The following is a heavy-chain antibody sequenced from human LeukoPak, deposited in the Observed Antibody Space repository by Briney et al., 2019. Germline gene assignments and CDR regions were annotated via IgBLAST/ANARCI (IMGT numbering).Heavy chain of an antibody. J-gene: IGHJ4*02. D-gene: IGHD3-22*01. CDR2: IYYSGST. CDR1: GGSISSYY. CDR3: ARHGNYDSSGYWGPFDY. V-gene: IGHV4-59*08. Sequence: SETLSLTCTVSGGSISSYYWSWIRQPPGKGLEWIGYIYYSGSTNYNPSLKSRVTISVDTSKTQFSLKLSSVTAADTAVYYCARHGNYDSSGYWGPFDYWGQGTLVTVSS.